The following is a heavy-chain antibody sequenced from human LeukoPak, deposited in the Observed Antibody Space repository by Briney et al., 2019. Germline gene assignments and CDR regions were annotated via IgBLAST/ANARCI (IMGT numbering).Heavy chain of an antibody. CDR2: IYSGGST. J-gene: IGHJ6*02. Sequence: GGSLRLSCAASGFTVSSNYMSWVRQAPGKGLEWVSVIYSGGSTYYADSVKGRFTTSRDNSKNTLYLQMNSLRAEDTAVYYCARVNTDYYYYGMDVWGQGTTVTVSS. D-gene: IGHD4-17*01. CDR1: GFTVSSNY. CDR3: ARVNTDYYYYGMDV. V-gene: IGHV3-53*01.